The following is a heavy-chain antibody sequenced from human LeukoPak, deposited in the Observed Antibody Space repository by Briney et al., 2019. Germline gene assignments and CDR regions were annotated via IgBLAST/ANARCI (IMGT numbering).Heavy chain of an antibody. D-gene: IGHD3-10*01. Sequence: SQTLSLTCTVSGGSISSGSYYWSWIRQPAGKGLEWIGRIYTSGSTNYNPSLKSRVTISVDTSKNQFSLKLSSVTAADTAVYYCARVGDLIGDAFDIWGQGTMVTVSS. J-gene: IGHJ3*02. CDR1: GGSISSGSYY. CDR3: ARVGDLIGDAFDI. V-gene: IGHV4-61*02. CDR2: IYTSGST.